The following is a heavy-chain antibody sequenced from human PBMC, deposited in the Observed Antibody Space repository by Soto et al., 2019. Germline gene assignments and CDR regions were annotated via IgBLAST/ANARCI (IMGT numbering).Heavy chain of an antibody. J-gene: IGHJ4*02. CDR1: GGSISSGGYS. D-gene: IGHD3-10*01. CDR3: AREVYGSGRPYFDY. CDR2: IYHSGST. V-gene: IGHV4-30-2*01. Sequence: SETLSLTCAVSGGSISSGGYSWSWIRQPPGKGLEWIGYIYHSGSTYYNPSLKSRVTISVDRSKNQFSLKLSSVTAADTAVYYCAREVYGSGRPYFDYWGQGTLVTVSS.